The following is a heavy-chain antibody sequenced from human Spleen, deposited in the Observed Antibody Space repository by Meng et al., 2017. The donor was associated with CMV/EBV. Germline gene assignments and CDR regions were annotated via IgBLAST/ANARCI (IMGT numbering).Heavy chain of an antibody. V-gene: IGHV1-2*02. D-gene: IGHD2-2*01. CDR3: ARDPGYCSSTSCRNYFDY. CDR2: INPNSGGT. CDR1: TFTVYY. Sequence: TFTVYYLHWVRPAPGQGLEWMGWINPNSGGTNYAQKFQGRVTMTRDTSISTAYMELSRLRSDDTAVYYCARDPGYCSSTSCRNYFDYWGQGTLVTVSS. J-gene: IGHJ4*02.